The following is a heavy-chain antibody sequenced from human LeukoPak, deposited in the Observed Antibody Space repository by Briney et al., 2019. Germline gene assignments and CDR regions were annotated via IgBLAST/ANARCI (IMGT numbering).Heavy chain of an antibody. CDR3: ARGTYRSSSPSIGMPYYLDY. CDR1: GFTFTRYS. V-gene: IGHV3-21*01. Sequence: GGSLRLTCAASGFTFTRYSMNWVRQAPGKGLEWVSSISSSGSYIFYAQSVEGRFIISRDNAKNSHYLQMNSLRVDDTAVYFCARGTYRSSSPSIGMPYYLDYWGQGILVTVSS. D-gene: IGHD6-6*01. J-gene: IGHJ4*02. CDR2: ISSSGSYI.